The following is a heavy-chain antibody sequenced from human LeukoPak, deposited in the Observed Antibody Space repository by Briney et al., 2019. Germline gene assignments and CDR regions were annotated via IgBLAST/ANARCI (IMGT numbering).Heavy chain of an antibody. Sequence: SETLSLTCTVSGGSISSYYWSWIRQPPGKGLEWIGYIYYSGSTNYNPSLKSRVTISIDTSKNRFSLKLRTVTAADTAVYYCARPRRDGYTSPFDYWGQGTLVTVSS. CDR3: ARPRRDGYTSPFDY. D-gene: IGHD5-24*01. CDR2: IYYSGST. J-gene: IGHJ4*02. V-gene: IGHV4-59*08. CDR1: GGSISSYY.